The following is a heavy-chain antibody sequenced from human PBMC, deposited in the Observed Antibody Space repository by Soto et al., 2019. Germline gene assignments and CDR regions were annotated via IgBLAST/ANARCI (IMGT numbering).Heavy chain of an antibody. V-gene: IGHV4-39*01. J-gene: IGHJ6*02. CDR3: ARISSGYYKGYYYGMDV. Sequence: ETLSLTCTVSGGSISSSSYYWGWIRQPPGKGLEWIGSIYYSGSTYYNPSLKSRVTISVDTSKNQFSLKLSSVTAADTAVYYCARISSGYYKGYYYGMDVWGQGTTVTVSS. CDR2: IYYSGST. D-gene: IGHD3-22*01. CDR1: GGSISSSSYY.